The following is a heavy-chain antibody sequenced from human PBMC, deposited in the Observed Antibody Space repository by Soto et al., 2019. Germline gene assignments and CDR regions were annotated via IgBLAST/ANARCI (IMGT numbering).Heavy chain of an antibody. V-gene: IGHV3-30-3*01. CDR3: AREWAGDYVVGYYYYYGMDV. CDR2: ISYDGSNK. D-gene: IGHD4-17*01. J-gene: IGHJ6*02. Sequence: QVQLVESGGGVVQPGRSLRLSCAASGFTFSSYAMHWVRQAPGKGLEWVAVISYDGSNKYYADSVKGRFTISRDNSKNTLHLQMNSLRAEDTAVYYCAREWAGDYVVGYYYYYGMDVWGQGTTVTVSS. CDR1: GFTFSSYA.